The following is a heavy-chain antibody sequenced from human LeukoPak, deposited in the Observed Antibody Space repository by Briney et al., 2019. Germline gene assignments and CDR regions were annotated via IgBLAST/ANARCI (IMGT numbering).Heavy chain of an antibody. D-gene: IGHD3-22*01. CDR2: INHSGSI. CDR1: GGSISGYY. CDR3: ARGKYDSGGYYLDY. Sequence: SETLSLTCTVSGGSISGYYWSWIRQPPGKGLTWIGEINHSGSINYNPSLKSRVTISLDTSKSQFSLKLSSVTAADTAVYYCARGKYDSGGYYLDYWGQGTLVTVSS. J-gene: IGHJ4*02. V-gene: IGHV4-34*01.